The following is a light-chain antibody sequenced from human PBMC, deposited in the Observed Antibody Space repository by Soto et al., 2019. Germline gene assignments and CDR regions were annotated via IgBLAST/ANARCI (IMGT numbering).Light chain of an antibody. Sequence: ETVMTQSPGPLSLSPGEQATLSFRASQSVSDNLAWYQQRTGQGPRVIIYGASTRATGIPARFSGSGSGTEFNLTISSLQSEDFAVYYCQQYKNWPHTFGQGTKVDIK. CDR1: QSVSDN. CDR3: QQYKNWPHT. J-gene: IGKJ1*01. CDR2: GAS. V-gene: IGKV3-15*01.